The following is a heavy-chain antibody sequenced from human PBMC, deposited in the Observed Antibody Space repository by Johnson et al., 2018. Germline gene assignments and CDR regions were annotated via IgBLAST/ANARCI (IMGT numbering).Heavy chain of an antibody. CDR1: GFTFSNYD. J-gene: IGHJ3*02. CDR3: ARVGDGDYTDAFDI. CDR2: IGTTGDT. D-gene: IGHD4-17*01. V-gene: IGHV3-13*01. Sequence: VQLVQSWGGLVQPWGSLRLSCVASGFTFSNYDMHWVRQGTGKGLEWVSTIGTTGDTYYSGSVKGRFTISRENAKNSLYLQMNSRRAGDTALYYCARVGDGDYTDAFDIWGQGTMVTVSS.